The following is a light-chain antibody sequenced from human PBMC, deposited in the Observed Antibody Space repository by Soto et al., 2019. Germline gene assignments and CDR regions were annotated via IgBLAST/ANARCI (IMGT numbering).Light chain of an antibody. J-gene: IGLJ2*01. CDR3: CSYAGSVV. CDR2: EGS. Sequence: QSALTQPASVSGSPGQSITISCTGTSSDVGSYNLVSWYQQHPGKAPKLMIYEGSKRHSGVSNRFSGSKSGNTASLTISGLQDEDEADYYCCSYAGSVVFGGGIKVTVL. CDR1: SSDVGSYNL. V-gene: IGLV2-23*01.